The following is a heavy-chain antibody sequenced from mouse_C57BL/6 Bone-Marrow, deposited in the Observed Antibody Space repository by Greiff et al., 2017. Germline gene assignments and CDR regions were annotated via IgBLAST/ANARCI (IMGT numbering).Heavy chain of an antibody. J-gene: IGHJ2*01. Sequence: VQLQQSGAELARPGASVKLSCKASGYTFTSYGISWVKQGTGQGLEWIGEIYPRSGNTYYNEKFKGKATLTADKSSSTAYMELRSLTSEDSAVYFCSFITTVVAPYWGQGTTLTVSS. CDR3: SFITTVVAPY. D-gene: IGHD1-1*01. CDR2: IYPRSGNT. V-gene: IGHV1-81*01. CDR1: GYTFTSYG.